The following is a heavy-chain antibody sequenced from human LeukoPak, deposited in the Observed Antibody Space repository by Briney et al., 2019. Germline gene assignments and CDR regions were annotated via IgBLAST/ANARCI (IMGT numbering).Heavy chain of an antibody. CDR1: GYSISTGYY. V-gene: IGHV4-61*01. Sequence: PSETLSLTCTVSGYSISTGYYWSWIRQPPGKGLEWIGYIYYSGSTNYNPSLKSRVTISVDTSKNQFSLKLSSVTAADTAVYYCARGLFYRYPYYFDYWGQGTLVTVSS. D-gene: IGHD3-16*02. CDR2: IYYSGST. CDR3: ARGLFYRYPYYFDY. J-gene: IGHJ4*02.